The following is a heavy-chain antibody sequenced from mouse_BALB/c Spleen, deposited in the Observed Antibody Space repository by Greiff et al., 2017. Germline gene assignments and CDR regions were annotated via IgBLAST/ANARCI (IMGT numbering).Heavy chain of an antibody. CDR1: GFTFSSFG. Sequence: EVQLVESGGGLVQPGGSRKLSCAASGFTFSSFGMHWVRQAPEKGLEWVAYISSGSSTIYYADTVKGRFTISRDNPKNTLFLQMTSLRSEDTAMYYCARGDYRYLYAMDYWGQGTSVTVSS. CDR3: ARGDYRYLYAMDY. V-gene: IGHV5-17*02. D-gene: IGHD2-14*01. J-gene: IGHJ4*01. CDR2: ISSGSSTI.